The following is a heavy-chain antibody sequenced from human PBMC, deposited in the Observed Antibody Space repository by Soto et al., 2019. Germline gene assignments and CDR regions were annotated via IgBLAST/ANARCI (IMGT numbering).Heavy chain of an antibody. CDR2: IYYSGST. CDR3: ARRSSSGVIDY. V-gene: IGHV4-59*08. Sequence: PSETLSLTCTVSGGSISSYYWSWIRQPPGKGLEWIGYIYYSGSTNYNPSLKSRVTISVDASKNQFSLKLSSVTAADTAVYYCARRSSSGVIDYWGQGTLVTVSS. J-gene: IGHJ4*02. CDR1: GGSISSYY. D-gene: IGHD6-6*01.